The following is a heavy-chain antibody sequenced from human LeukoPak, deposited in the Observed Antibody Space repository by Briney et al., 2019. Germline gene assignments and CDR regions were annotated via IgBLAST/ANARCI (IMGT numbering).Heavy chain of an antibody. CDR2: IIPILGIA. V-gene: IGHV1-69*04. CDR3: ARGSSGWYRSYFDY. Sequence: GASVKVSCKASGGTFSSYAISWVRQAPGQGLEWMGRIIPILGIANYAQKFQGRVTITADKSTSTAYMELSSLRSEDTAVYYCARGSSGWYRSYFDYWGQGTLVTVSS. D-gene: IGHD6-19*01. CDR1: GGTFSSYA. J-gene: IGHJ4*02.